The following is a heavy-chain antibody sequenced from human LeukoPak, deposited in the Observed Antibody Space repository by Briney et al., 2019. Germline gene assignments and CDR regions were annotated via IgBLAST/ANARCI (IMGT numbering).Heavy chain of an antibody. V-gene: IGHV5-51*01. CDR1: GYSFTSYW. Sequence: GESLKISCKGFGYSFTSYWIGWVRQMPGKGLEWMGIIYPGDSDTRYSPSFQGQVTISADKSISTAYLQWSSLKASDTAMYYCARLPYSILLERRYYFDYWGQGTLVTVSS. CDR2: IYPGDSDT. D-gene: IGHD1-1*01. J-gene: IGHJ4*02. CDR3: ARLPYSILLERRYYFDY.